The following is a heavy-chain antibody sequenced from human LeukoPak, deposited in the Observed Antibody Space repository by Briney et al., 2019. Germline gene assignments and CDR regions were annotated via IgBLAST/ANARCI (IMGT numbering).Heavy chain of an antibody. V-gene: IGHV4-30-2*03. J-gene: IGHJ4*02. CDR1: GGSISSGGYS. CDR3: ARLSTWYCSSTSCRGDYYFDY. CDR2: IYHSGST. Sequence: PSQTLSLTCAVSGGSISSGGYSWSWIRQPPGKGLEWIGYIYHSGSTYYNPSLKSRVTISVDTSKNQFSLKLSSVTAADTAVYYCARLSTWYCSSTSCRGDYYFDYWGQGTLVTVSS. D-gene: IGHD2-2*01.